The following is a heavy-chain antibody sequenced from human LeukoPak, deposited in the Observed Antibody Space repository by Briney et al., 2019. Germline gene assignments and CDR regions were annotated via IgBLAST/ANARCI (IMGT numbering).Heavy chain of an antibody. CDR3: ARAPRGVTTYFDT. V-gene: IGHV3-21*01. CDR2: ISTTANKR. CDR1: GFTFSDFS. D-gene: IGHD2-21*02. Sequence: GGSLRLSCEASGFTFSDFSMSWVRQAPGKGLEWVSGISTTANKRYYADSVRGRFTISRDSAKRSLFLQMNSLRVEDTAIYYCARAPRGVTTYFDTWGLGTLVTVSS. J-gene: IGHJ4*02.